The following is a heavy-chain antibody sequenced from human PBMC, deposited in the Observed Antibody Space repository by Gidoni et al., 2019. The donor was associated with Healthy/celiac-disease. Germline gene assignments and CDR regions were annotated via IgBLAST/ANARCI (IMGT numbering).Heavy chain of an antibody. CDR3: TRRETLGARYYGMDV. CDR2: IRSKANSYAT. V-gene: IGHV3-73*01. D-gene: IGHD1-26*01. CDR1: GFTFSGSA. J-gene: IGHJ6*02. Sequence: EVQLVESGGGLVQPGGSLKLSCAASGFTFSGSAMHWVRQASGKGLEWVGRIRSKANSYATAYAASVKGRFTISRDDSKNTAYLQMNSLKTEDTAVYYCTRRETLGARYYGMDVWGQGTTVTVSS.